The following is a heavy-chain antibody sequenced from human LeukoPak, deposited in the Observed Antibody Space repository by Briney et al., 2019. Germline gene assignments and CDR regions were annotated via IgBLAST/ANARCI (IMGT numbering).Heavy chain of an antibody. CDR2: IYYTGNT. V-gene: IGHV4-39*07. J-gene: IGHJ3*02. CDR1: GDSIIGYY. CDR3: TKSDGYGLIRI. Sequence: SETLSLTCSVSGDSIIGYYWGWIRQPPGKGLEWIGNIYYTGNTYYNSSLKSRVTISLDTSKNQFSLKVVSMTAADTAAYYCTKSDGYGLIRICGRGTMVTVSS. D-gene: IGHD3-10*01.